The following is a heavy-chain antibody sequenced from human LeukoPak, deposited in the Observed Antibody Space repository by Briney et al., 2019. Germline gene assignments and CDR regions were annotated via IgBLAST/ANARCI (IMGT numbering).Heavy chain of an antibody. CDR1: GGTFSSYA. V-gene: IGHV1-69*04. J-gene: IGHJ5*01. CDR3: VRDHLLIDDKSNWFDS. CDR2: IIPILGIA. Sequence: SVKVSCKASGGTFSSYAISWVRQAPGQGLEWMGRIIPILGIANYAQKFQGRVTITADKSTSTAYMELNSLRAEDTAVYYCVRDHLLIDDKSNWFDSWGQGTLVTVSS. D-gene: IGHD2-15*01.